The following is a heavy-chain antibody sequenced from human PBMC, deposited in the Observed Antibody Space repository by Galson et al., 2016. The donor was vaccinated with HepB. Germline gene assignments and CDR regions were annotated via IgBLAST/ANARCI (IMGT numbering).Heavy chain of an antibody. J-gene: IGHJ4*02. CDR2: ISGSGAGT. CDR1: GFTFSSYA. Sequence: SLRLSCAGSGFTFSSYAMNWVRQAPGKGLEWVSAISGSGAGTNYEDSVRGRFTISRDNSKNTLYLQMNSLTAEDTALYYCATTPPGSSIQYFDYWGQGTLVTVSS. V-gene: IGHV3-23*01. CDR3: ATTPPGSSIQYFDY. D-gene: IGHD6-6*01.